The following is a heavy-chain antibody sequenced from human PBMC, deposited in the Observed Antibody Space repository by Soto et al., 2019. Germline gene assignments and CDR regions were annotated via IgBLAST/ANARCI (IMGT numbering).Heavy chain of an antibody. D-gene: IGHD6-19*01. CDR3: YSSGWYDYYYYMDV. CDR1: GGSISSSSYY. V-gene: IGHV4-39*01. Sequence: SETLSLTCTVSGGSISSSSYYWGWIRQPPGKGLEWIGSIYYSGSTYYNPSLKSRVTISVDTSKNQFSLKLSSVTAADTVVYYCYSSGWYDYYYYMDVWGKGTTVTVSS. CDR2: IYYSGST. J-gene: IGHJ6*03.